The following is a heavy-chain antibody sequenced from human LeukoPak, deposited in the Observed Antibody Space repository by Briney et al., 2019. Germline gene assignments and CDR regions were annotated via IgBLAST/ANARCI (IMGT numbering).Heavy chain of an antibody. CDR1: GFTFSSYA. Sequence: TGGSLRLSCAASGFTFSSYAMNWVGQAPGKGLEWFSTISGGGLTTYYAVSVKGRFTISRDNSKSTLYLQMNSLRAEDTAVYYCAREVPYFDHWGQGTLVTVSS. D-gene: IGHD2-2*01. V-gene: IGHV3-23*01. CDR2: ISGGGLTT. J-gene: IGHJ4*02. CDR3: AREVPYFDH.